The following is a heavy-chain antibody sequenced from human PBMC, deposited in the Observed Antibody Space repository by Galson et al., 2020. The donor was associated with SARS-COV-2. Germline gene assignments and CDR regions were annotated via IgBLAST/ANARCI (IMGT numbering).Heavy chain of an antibody. CDR3: ARGHRGVVPSPVLGLGPFYSYYYMDG. D-gene: IGHD3-10*01. CDR1: GGSFSGYS. Sequence: SETLSLTCAVSGGSFSGYSWTWIRQPPGKGLEWIGEINIGGTTNYSPSLRSRVTVSVDTSKNQFSLKLRSVAAADTALYYCARGHRGVVPSPVLGLGPFYSYYYMDGWGKGTTVTVSS. V-gene: IGHV4-34*01. CDR2: INIGGTT. J-gene: IGHJ6*03.